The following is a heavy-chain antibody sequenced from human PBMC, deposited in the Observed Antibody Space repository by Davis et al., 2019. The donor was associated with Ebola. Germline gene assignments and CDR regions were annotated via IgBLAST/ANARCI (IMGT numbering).Heavy chain of an antibody. D-gene: IGHD3-10*01. J-gene: IGHJ4*02. CDR3: ARDPYGSGSYYKGGFDY. CDR1: GYTFTSYD. V-gene: IGHV1-8*01. Sequence: AASVKVSCKASGYTFTSYDIDWVRQATGQGLEWMGWMNPNSGNTGYAQKFQGRVTMTRNTSISTVYMELSSLRSEDTAVYYCARDPYGSGSYYKGGFDYWGQGTLVTVSS. CDR2: MNPNSGNT.